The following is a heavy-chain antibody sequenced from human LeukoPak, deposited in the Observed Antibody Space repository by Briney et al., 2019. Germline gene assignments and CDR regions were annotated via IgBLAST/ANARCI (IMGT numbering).Heavy chain of an antibody. Sequence: PGGSLRLSCAASGFTVSSNHMSWVRQAPGKGLEWVSVIYSGGSTYYADSVKGRFTISRDNSKNTLYLQMNSLRAEDTAVYYCARVESSSWYADYWGQGTLVTVSS. CDR1: GFTVSSNH. CDR3: ARVESSSWYADY. V-gene: IGHV3-53*01. D-gene: IGHD6-13*01. J-gene: IGHJ4*02. CDR2: IYSGGST.